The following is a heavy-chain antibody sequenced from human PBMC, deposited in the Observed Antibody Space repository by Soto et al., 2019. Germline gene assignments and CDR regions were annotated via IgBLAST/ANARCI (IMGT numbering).Heavy chain of an antibody. CDR3: ARGTRLLHYYYYGMDV. V-gene: IGHV4-34*01. D-gene: IGHD6-25*01. CDR2: INHSGST. J-gene: IGHJ6*02. CDR1: GGSFSGYY. Sequence: PWETLSLTCAVYGGSFSGYYWSWIRQPPGKGLEWIGEINHSGSTNYNPSLKSRVTISVDTSKNQFSLKLSSVTAADTAVYYCARGTRLLHYYYYGMDVWGQGTTVTVSS.